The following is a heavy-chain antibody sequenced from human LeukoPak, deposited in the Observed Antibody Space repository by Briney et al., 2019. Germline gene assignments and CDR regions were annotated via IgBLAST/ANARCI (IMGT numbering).Heavy chain of an antibody. CDR3: AKDKASGSYYDACFQH. D-gene: IGHD1-26*01. Sequence: GGSLRLSCAASGFTFSNYWMNWIRQAPGKGLEWVAKINGDGSEKDYVDSVKGRFTISRDNAEKLVHLQMNSLGDEDTALYYCAKDKASGSYYDACFQHWGQGTLVTVSS. J-gene: IGHJ1*01. V-gene: IGHV3-7*03. CDR1: GFTFSNYW. CDR2: INGDGSEK.